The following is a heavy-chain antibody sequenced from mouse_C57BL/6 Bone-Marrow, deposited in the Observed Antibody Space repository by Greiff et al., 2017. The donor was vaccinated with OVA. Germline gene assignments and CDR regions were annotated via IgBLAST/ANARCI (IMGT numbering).Heavy chain of an antibody. CDR1: GYTFTSYW. D-gene: IGHD2-1*01. CDR3: AIYYKGYFDV. J-gene: IGHJ1*03. V-gene: IGHV1-69*01. Sequence: QVQLQQPGAELVMPGASVKLSCKASGYTFTSYWMHWVKQRPGQGLEWIGEIDPSDSYTNCNQKFKGKSTLTVDKSSSTAYMQLSSLTSEDSAVYYCAIYYKGYFDVWGTGTTVTVSS. CDR2: IDPSDSYT.